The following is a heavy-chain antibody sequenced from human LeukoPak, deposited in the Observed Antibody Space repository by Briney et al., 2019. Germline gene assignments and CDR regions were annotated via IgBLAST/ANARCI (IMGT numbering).Heavy chain of an antibody. Sequence: PGGSLRLSCAASGFTFSSYSMNWVRQAPGEGLEWVSYISSRSSTIYYADSVKGRFTISRDNAKNSLYLQMNSLRAEDTAVYYCARGSNYYGSGSLGYWGQGTLVTVSS. D-gene: IGHD3-10*01. CDR2: ISSRSSTI. CDR3: ARGSNYYGSGSLGY. CDR1: GFTFSSYS. J-gene: IGHJ4*02. V-gene: IGHV3-48*01.